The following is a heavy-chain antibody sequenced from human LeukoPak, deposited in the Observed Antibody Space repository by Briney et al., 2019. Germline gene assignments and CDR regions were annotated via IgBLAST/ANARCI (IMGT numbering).Heavy chain of an antibody. D-gene: IGHD6-19*01. Sequence: PAGGSLRLSCVASGFTSNQYSMNWVRQAPGKGLEWVSYISRSSGSSIYYADSVKGRFTISRDNAKNSLYLQMNSLRAEDTAVYYCARDSSGWYYFDYWGQGILVTVSS. CDR3: ARDSSGWYYFDY. J-gene: IGHJ4*02. CDR1: GFTSNQYS. CDR2: ISRSSGSSI. V-gene: IGHV3-48*04.